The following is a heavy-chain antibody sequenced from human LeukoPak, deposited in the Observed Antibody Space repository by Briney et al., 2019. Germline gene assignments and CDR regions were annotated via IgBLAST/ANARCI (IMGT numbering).Heavy chain of an antibody. D-gene: IGHD6-19*01. V-gene: IGHV3-7*01. CDR2: IKQDGSEK. CDR1: GFTFSSHS. CDR3: ARGSGWYFY. Sequence: GGSLRLSCTASGFTFSSHSMSWVRQAPGKGLEWVANIKQDGSEKYYVDSVKGRFTISRDNAKISLYLQMNGLRAEDAAVYYCARGSGWYFYWGQGTLVTASS. J-gene: IGHJ4*02.